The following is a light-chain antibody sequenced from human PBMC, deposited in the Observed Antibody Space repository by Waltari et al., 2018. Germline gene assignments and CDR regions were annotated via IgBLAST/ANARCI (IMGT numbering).Light chain of an antibody. CDR3: ATRDEGPTVV. J-gene: IGLJ2*01. V-gene: IGLV1-47*01. Sequence: QSALTQPPSASGTPGQSVTISCSGSISNIGTPYVYWYQQLPGTAPKLLIYLTHQRPSGVPDRFSASKSGTSASLAISGLRFEDEADYYCATRDEGPTVVFGGGTKLTVL. CDR1: ISNIGTPY. CDR2: LTH.